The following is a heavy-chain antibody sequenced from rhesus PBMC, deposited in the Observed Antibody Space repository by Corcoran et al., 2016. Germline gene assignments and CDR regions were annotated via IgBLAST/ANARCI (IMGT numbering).Heavy chain of an antibody. J-gene: IGHJ4*01. CDR2: IRSKTNKYET. Sequence: EVQLVESGGGLVQPGGSLRLSCAASGFTFSSSAMHWVRKASGKGLEWVGRIRSKTNKYETGYAASVKGRFTISRDDSKNTAYLQMNSLKTEDTAVYYCARVLYSNYLYWGQGVLVTVSS. CDR1: GFTFSSSA. D-gene: IGHD4-23*01. CDR3: ARVLYSNYLY. V-gene: IGHV3-118*01.